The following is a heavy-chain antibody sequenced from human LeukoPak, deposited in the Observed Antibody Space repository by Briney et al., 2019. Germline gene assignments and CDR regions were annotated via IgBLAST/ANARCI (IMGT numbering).Heavy chain of an antibody. CDR2: IYTSGST. V-gene: IGHV4-4*08. J-gene: IGHJ3*02. CDR3: ARDKGGRRFGENAFDI. CDR1: GGSFSGYY. Sequence: PSETLSLTCAVYGGSFSGYYWSWIRQPPGKGLEWIGRIYTSGSTNYNPSLKSRVTISVDTSKNQFSLKLSSVTAADTAVYYCARDKGGRRFGENAFDIWGQGTMVTVSS. D-gene: IGHD3-3*01.